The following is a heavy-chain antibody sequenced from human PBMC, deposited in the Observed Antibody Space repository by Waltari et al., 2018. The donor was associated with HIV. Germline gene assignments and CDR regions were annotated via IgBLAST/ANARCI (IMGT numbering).Heavy chain of an antibody. Sequence: QVQLVESGGGVVQSGRSLRLSCSTSGFAFSSYGFHWVRQAPGKGLEWVAVVGFEAMKEHYAEFVKGRFTIYRDDSKNILHLQMNSLRAEDTALYYCARMAYCGGDCYSVYYFDLWGRGTRVTVSS. CDR2: VGFEAMKE. CDR1: GFAFSSYG. J-gene: IGHJ2*01. V-gene: IGHV3-33*01. D-gene: IGHD2-21*02. CDR3: ARMAYCGGDCYSVYYFDL.